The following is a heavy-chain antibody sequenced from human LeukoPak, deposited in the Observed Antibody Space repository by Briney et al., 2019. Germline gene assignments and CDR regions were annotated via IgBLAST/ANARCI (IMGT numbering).Heavy chain of an antibody. CDR1: GGSISRGGYY. CDR2: IYYSGST. V-gene: IGHV4-31*03. J-gene: IGHJ4*02. CDR3: ARGDGVAGYDY. Sequence: SQTLSLTCTVSGGSISRGGYYWSWIRQHPGKGLEWIGYIYYSGSTYYNPSLKSRVTISVDTSKNQFSLKLSSVTAADTAVYYCARGDGVAGYDYWGQGTLVTVSS. D-gene: IGHD6-19*01.